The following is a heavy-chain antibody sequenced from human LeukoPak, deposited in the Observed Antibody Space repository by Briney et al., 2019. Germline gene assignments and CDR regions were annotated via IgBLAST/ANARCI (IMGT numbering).Heavy chain of an antibody. Sequence: SETLSLICTVSGASISSYYWSWIRQPPGKGLEWLGDIYYSGSIKYNPSLKSRVTMSVDTSKNQFSLKLSSVTAADTAIYYCARENPSGYYNRPIDYWGQGTLVTVSS. CDR3: ARENPSGYYNRPIDY. CDR2: IYYSGSI. J-gene: IGHJ4*02. D-gene: IGHD3-22*01. CDR1: GASISSYY. V-gene: IGHV4-59*01.